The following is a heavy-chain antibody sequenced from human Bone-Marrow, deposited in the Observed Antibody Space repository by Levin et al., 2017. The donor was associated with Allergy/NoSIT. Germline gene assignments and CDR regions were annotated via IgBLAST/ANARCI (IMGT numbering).Heavy chain of an antibody. Sequence: PGGSLRLSCAASGFTVSSNYMSWVRQAPGKGLEWVSVIYSGGSTYYADSVKGRFTISRDNSRNTLYLQMNSLRAEDTAVYYCARASSGYYFGGLDYWGQGTLVTVSS. J-gene: IGHJ4*02. CDR1: GFTVSSNY. V-gene: IGHV3-53*01. CDR2: IYSGGST. CDR3: ARASSGYYFGGLDY. D-gene: IGHD3-22*01.